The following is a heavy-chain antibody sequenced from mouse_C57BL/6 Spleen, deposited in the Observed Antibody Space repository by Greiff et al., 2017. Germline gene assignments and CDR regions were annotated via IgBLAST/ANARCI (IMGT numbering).Heavy chain of an antibody. D-gene: IGHD1-1*01. CDR3: ARGLLLRWEDYFDY. Sequence: QVQLQQSGAELVMPGASVKLSCKASGYTFTSYWMHWVKQRPGQGLEWIGEIDPSDSYTNYNQKFKGKSTLTVDKSSSTAYMQLSSLTSEDSAVYYCARGLLLRWEDYFDYWGQGTTLTVSS. CDR1: GYTFTSYW. V-gene: IGHV1-69*01. J-gene: IGHJ2*01. CDR2: IDPSDSYT.